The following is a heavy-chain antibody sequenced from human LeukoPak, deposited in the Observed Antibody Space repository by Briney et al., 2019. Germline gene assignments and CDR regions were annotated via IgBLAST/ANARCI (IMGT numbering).Heavy chain of an antibody. Sequence: GGSLRLSCAASGFTFSSYAMSWVRQAPGEGLEWVSAISGSGGSTYYADSVKGRFTISRDNSKNTLFLQMNSLRAGDTAVYYCAKYLGMKCFDYWGQGTLVTVSS. CDR3: AKYLGMKCFDY. CDR1: GFTFSSYA. CDR2: ISGSGGST. J-gene: IGHJ4*02. D-gene: IGHD3-16*01. V-gene: IGHV3-23*01.